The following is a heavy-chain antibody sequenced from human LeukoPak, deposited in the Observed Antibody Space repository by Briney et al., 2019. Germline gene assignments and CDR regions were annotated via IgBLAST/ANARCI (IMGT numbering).Heavy chain of an antibody. J-gene: IGHJ5*02. CDR3: AKGNSGSYSQDWFDP. Sequence: PGGSLRLSCAASGFTFGSYAMHWVRQAPGKGLEWVSGISWNSGTIGYADSVKGRFTISRDNAKSSLYLQMNSLRAEDMALYYCAKGNSGSYSQDWFDPWGQGTLVTVSS. CDR2: ISWNSGTI. CDR1: GFTFGSYA. V-gene: IGHV3-9*03. D-gene: IGHD1-26*01.